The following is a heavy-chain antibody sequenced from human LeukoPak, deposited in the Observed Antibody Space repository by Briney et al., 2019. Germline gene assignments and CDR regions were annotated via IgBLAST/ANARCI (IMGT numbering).Heavy chain of an antibody. J-gene: IGHJ6*04. V-gene: IGHV1-69*01. CDR2: IIPFFGTT. CDR1: GGTFSNYA. CDR3: ARDSGDCTTTTCYGDYYYAMDV. Sequence: SVKVSCKAFGGTFSNYAIIWVRQAPGQGLEWMGGIIPFFGTTNCSQKFQGRVTMTADESTSTAYMELNSLKSEDTAVYCCARDSGDCTTTTCYGDYYYAMDVWGNGTTVTVSS. D-gene: IGHD2-2*01.